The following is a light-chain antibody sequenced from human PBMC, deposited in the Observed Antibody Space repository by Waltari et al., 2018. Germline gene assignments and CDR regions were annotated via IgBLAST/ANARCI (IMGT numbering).Light chain of an antibody. J-gene: IGKJ4*01. V-gene: IGKV1-39*01. CDR3: QQSYSTPPT. CDR1: QSIRSD. CDR2: GTS. Sequence: DIQMSQSPSPLSAYLGDRVTITCRASQSIRSDLNWYQQKPGKAPKLLITGTSNFPRGVPSGFSGSGSGTDVTLTISSLQPLDSATYGGQQSYSTPPTFGGGTKVEI.